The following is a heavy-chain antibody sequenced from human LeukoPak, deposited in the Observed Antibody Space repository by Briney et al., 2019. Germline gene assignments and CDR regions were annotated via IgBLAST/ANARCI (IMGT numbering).Heavy chain of an antibody. D-gene: IGHD3-9*01. CDR3: AKPLSKLDILPGYYPDY. CDR1: GFTFSSYA. V-gene: IGHV3-23*01. J-gene: IGHJ4*02. Sequence: GGSLRLSCAASGFTFSSYAMSWVRQAPVKGLEWVSAISGSGGSTYYADSVKGGFTISRDNSKNTLYLQMNSLRAEDTAVYYCAKPLSKLDILPGYYPDYWGQGTLVTVSS. CDR2: ISGSGGST.